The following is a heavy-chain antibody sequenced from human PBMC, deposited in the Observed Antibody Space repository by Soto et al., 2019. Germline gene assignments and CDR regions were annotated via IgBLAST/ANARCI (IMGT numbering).Heavy chain of an antibody. Sequence: GGSLRLSCAASGFTFSSYAMSWVRQAPGKGLEWVSAISGSGGSTYYADSVKGRFTISRDNSKNTLDLQMNSLRAEDTAVYYCAKEMAVAGKRGNWFDPWGQGTLVTVSS. D-gene: IGHD6-19*01. J-gene: IGHJ5*02. CDR2: ISGSGGST. V-gene: IGHV3-23*01. CDR3: AKEMAVAGKRGNWFDP. CDR1: GFTFSSYA.